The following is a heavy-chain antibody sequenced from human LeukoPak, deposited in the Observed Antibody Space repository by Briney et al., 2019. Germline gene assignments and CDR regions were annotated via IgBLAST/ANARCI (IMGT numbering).Heavy chain of an antibody. V-gene: IGHV3-48*04. CDR3: AELGITMIGGV. CDR2: ISSSGSTI. Sequence: GGSLRLSCAASGFNFNNYNMNWVRQAPGKGLEWVSYISSSGSTIYYADTVKGRFTISRDNAKNSLYLQMNSLRAEDTAVYYCAELGITMIGGVWGKGTTVTISS. D-gene: IGHD3-10*02. J-gene: IGHJ6*04. CDR1: GFNFNNYN.